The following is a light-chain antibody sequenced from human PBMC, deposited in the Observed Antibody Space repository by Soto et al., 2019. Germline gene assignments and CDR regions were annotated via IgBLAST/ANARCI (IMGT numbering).Light chain of an antibody. V-gene: IGKV1-8*01. CDR2: KAS. Sequence: AMRMTQSPSSFSASTGDRVTITCRASQGISSYLAWYQQKPGKAPKLLIYKASTLKSGVPSRFSGSGSGTEFTLTISSLQPDDFATYYCQHYNSYSEAFGQGTKVDI. CDR3: QHYNSYSEA. J-gene: IGKJ1*01. CDR1: QGISSY.